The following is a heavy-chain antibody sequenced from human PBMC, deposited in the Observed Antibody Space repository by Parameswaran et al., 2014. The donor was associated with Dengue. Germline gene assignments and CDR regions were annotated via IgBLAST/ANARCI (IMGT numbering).Heavy chain of an antibody. V-gene: IGHV4-39*01. Sequence: WIRQPPGKGLEWIGSIYYSGNTYYNPSLKSRVTISVDAPRNQISLKVRSVTAADTAVYYCARSVCSSGWFGGCFDPWGQGTLVTVSS. CDR3: ARSVCSSGWFGGCFDP. J-gene: IGHJ5*02. CDR2: IYYSGNT. D-gene: IGHD6-19*01.